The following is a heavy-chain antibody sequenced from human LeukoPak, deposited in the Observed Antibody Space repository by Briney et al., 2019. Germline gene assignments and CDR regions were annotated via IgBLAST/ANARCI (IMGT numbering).Heavy chain of an antibody. V-gene: IGHV3-23*01. J-gene: IGHJ6*02. D-gene: IGHD4-17*01. CDR1: GFTFTNYA. CDR2: ISGSGGST. CDR3: ARGSDYGYGMDV. Sequence: PGGSLRLSCAASGFTFTNYAMTWVRQAPGKGLEWVSPISGSGGSTYHADSVKGRFTISRDNSKSTLYLQMNRLRAEDTAGYFCARGSDYGYGMDVWGQGTTVTVSS.